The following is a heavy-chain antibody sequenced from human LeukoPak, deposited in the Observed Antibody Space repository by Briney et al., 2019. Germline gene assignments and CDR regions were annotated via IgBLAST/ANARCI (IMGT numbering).Heavy chain of an antibody. Sequence: RASVKVSCKASGYTFTGYYMHWVRQAPGQGLEWMGWINPNSGGTNYAQKFQGRVTMTRDTSISTAYMELSRLRSDDTAVDYCARAGGYSYGYFDPWGQGTLVTVSS. CDR3: ARAGGYSYGYFDP. J-gene: IGHJ5*02. V-gene: IGHV1-2*02. CDR2: INPNSGGT. D-gene: IGHD5-18*01. CDR1: GYTFTGYY.